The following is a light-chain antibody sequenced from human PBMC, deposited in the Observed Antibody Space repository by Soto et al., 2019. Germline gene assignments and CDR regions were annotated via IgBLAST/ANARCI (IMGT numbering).Light chain of an antibody. J-gene: IGLJ1*01. CDR2: EVS. Sequence: QSVLTQPASVSGSPGQSITISCTGTSSDVGTYNLVSWYQQHPGKAPQLMLFEVSKRPSGFSNRFSGSKSGNTASLTISGLQAEDEADYYCCSFTTDSTYVFGTGTKSPS. V-gene: IGLV2-14*02. CDR3: CSFTTDSTYV. CDR1: SSDVGTYNL.